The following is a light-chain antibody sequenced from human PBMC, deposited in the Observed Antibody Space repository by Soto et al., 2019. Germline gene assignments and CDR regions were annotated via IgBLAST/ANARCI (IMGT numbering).Light chain of an antibody. CDR3: ATWDNKLSGPV. CDR2: DVN. CDR1: SSDIGAYDY. Sequence: QSVLTQPPSASGSPGQSVTISCTGTSSDIGAYDYVSWFQQHPGKAPKLIIYDVNKRPSGVPDRFSASKSGTTASLTVSGLQAEDEADYYCATWDNKLSGPVFGGGTKLTVL. J-gene: IGLJ3*02. V-gene: IGLV2-8*01.